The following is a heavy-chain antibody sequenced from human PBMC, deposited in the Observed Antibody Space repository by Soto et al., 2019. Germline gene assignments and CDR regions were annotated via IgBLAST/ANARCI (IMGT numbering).Heavy chain of an antibody. CDR1: GFTFSSYA. Sequence: GGSLRLSCAASGFTFSSYAMHWVRQAPGKGLEWVAVISYDGSNKYYADSVKGRFTISRDNSKNTLYLQMNSLRAEDTAVYYCARDLGVSGYSYGYYFDYWGQGTLVTVSS. J-gene: IGHJ4*02. CDR2: ISYDGSNK. CDR3: ARDLGVSGYSYGYYFDY. D-gene: IGHD5-18*01. V-gene: IGHV3-30-3*01.